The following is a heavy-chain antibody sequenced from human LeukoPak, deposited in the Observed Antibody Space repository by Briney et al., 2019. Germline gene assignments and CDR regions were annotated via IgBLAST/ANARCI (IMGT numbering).Heavy chain of an antibody. J-gene: IGHJ4*02. Sequence: PGGSLRLSCAASGFTFSSYAMSWVRQAPGKGLEWVSAISGSGGSTYYADSVKGRFTISRDNSKNTLYLQMNSLRAGDTAVYYCARGVGGLRLGELSYIFDYWGQGTLVTVSS. CDR1: GFTFSSYA. CDR3: ARGVGGLRLGELSYIFDY. V-gene: IGHV3-23*01. D-gene: IGHD3-16*02. CDR2: ISGSGGST.